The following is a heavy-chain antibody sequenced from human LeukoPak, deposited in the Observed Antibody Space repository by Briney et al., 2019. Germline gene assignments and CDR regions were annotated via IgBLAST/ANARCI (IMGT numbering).Heavy chain of an antibody. J-gene: IGHJ3*02. D-gene: IGHD6-19*01. CDR3: ARVRIAVAVSAFDI. V-gene: IGHV3-7*01. CDR2: IKQDGSEK. Sequence: GGSLRLSCEASGFTFSSHCMSWVRQAPGKGLEWVANIKQDGSEKYYVDSVKGRFTISRDNAKNSLYLQTSILRAADTAVYYCARVRIAVAVSAFDIWGQGTMVTVSS. CDR1: GFTFSSHC.